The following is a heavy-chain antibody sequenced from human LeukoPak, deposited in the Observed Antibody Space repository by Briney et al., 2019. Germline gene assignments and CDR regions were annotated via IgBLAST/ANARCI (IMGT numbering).Heavy chain of an antibody. V-gene: IGHV4-39*01. CDR3: ARGTSSYFDY. CDR2: IYDSGST. CDR1: GGSIRSSYYY. J-gene: IGHJ4*02. Sequence: SETLSLTCTVSGGSIRSSYYYWGWIRQPPGKGLEWIGSIYDSGSTYYNPSLKSRVTISVDTSKNQFSLKLNSVTAADTAVYYCARGTSSYFDYWGQGTLVTVSS. D-gene: IGHD1-7*01.